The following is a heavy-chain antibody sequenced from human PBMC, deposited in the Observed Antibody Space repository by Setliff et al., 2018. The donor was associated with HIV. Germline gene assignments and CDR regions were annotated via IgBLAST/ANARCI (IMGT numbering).Heavy chain of an antibody. Sequence: GESLKISCKGSGYSFTSYWIGWVRQMPGKGLEWMGTISPDDSDSRYSPSFQGQVTISADKSISTAYLQWSSLKASDTAMYYCASGRKKNYDLFTGYYRILGVDFDYWGQGTLVTVSS. CDR2: ISPDDSDS. V-gene: IGHV5-51*01. J-gene: IGHJ4*02. CDR1: GYSFTSYW. D-gene: IGHD3-9*01. CDR3: ASGRKKNYDLFTGYYRILGVDFDY.